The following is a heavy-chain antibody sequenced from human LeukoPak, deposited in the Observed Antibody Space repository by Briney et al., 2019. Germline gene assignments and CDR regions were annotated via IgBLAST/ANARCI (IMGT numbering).Heavy chain of an antibody. CDR2: IWYDGSNK. J-gene: IGHJ6*04. CDR3: ARDFRVRGVRSYYYYGMDV. V-gene: IGHV3-33*01. Sequence: GGSLRLSCAASGFTFSSYGMHWVRQAPGKGLEGVAVIWYDGSNKCYADSVKGRFTISRDNSKNTLYLQMNSLRAEDTAVYYCARDFRVRGVRSYYYYGMDVWGKGTTVTVSS. CDR1: GFTFSSYG. D-gene: IGHD3-10*01.